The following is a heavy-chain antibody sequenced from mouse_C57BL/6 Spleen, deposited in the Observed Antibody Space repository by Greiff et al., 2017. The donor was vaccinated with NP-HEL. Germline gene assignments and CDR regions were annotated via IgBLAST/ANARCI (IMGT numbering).Heavy chain of an antibody. CDR1: GFTFSDYY. CDR2: INYDGSST. Sequence: EVKVVESEGGLVQPGSSMKLSCTASGFTFSDYYMAWVRQVPEKGLEWVANINYDGSSTYYLDSLKSRFIISRDNAKNILYLQMSSLKSEDTATYYGARGVYYGSSSPWFAYWGQGTLVTVSA. J-gene: IGHJ3*01. V-gene: IGHV5-16*01. CDR3: ARGVYYGSSSPWFAY. D-gene: IGHD1-1*01.